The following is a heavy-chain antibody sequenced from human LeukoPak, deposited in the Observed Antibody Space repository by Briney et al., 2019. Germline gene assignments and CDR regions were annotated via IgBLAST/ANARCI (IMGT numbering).Heavy chain of an antibody. Sequence: GGSLRLSCSASGFTFSSYVMHWVRQAPGKGLEYVSAISSNGGRTYYADSVEDRFITSRDNSKNTLYLQMRSLRPEDTAVYYCVTDWGVITNDAFDIWGQGTMVTVSS. CDR2: ISSNGGRT. D-gene: IGHD3-10*01. J-gene: IGHJ3*02. CDR3: VTDWGVITNDAFDI. V-gene: IGHV3-64D*09. CDR1: GFTFSSYV.